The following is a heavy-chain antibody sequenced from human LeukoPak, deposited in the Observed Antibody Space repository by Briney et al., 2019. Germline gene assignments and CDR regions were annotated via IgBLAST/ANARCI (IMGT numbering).Heavy chain of an antibody. V-gene: IGHV7-4-1*02. CDR1: GYTFTNYA. D-gene: IGHD2-2*02. J-gene: IGHJ5*02. CDR3: ARSFIVVPGAIDWFDP. CDR2: INTNSGNP. Sequence: ASVKVSCKASGYTFTNYAMNWVRQAPGQGLEWMGWINTNSGNPAYAQGFTGRFVFSLDTSVSTAYLQISSLRAEDTAMYYCARSFIVVPGAIDWFDPWGQGTLVTVSS.